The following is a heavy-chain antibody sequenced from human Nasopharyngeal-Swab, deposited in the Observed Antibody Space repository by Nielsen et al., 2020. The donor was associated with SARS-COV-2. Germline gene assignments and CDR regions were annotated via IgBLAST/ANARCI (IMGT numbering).Heavy chain of an antibody. V-gene: IGHV4-39*01. J-gene: IGHJ4*02. D-gene: IGHD4-17*01. CDR3: ARHLSHDYGDPETYYYFDY. Sequence: IRQPPGKGLEWIGSIYYSGSTYYNPSLKSRATISVDTSKNQFSLKLSSVTAADTAVYYCARHLSHDYGDPETYYYFDYWGQGTLVTVSS. CDR2: IYYSGST.